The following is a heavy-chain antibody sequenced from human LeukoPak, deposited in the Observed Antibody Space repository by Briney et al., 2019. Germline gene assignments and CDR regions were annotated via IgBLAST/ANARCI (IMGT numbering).Heavy chain of an antibody. J-gene: IGHJ4*02. CDR1: GYTFTNYW. CDR3: ALSNEAFDSAGYFDY. Sequence: GESLKISCKGSGYTFTNYWVGWVRQMPGKGLEWMGTIYPNNSDSRYNPSFRGQVTISVDRSITTAYLLWMSLKASDTAIYYCALSNEAFDSAGYFDYWGQGTLVTVSS. V-gene: IGHV5-51*01. CDR2: IYPNNSDS. D-gene: IGHD3-22*01.